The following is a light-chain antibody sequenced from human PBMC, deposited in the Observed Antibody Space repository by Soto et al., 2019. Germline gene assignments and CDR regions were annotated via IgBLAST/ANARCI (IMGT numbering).Light chain of an antibody. CDR2: DAY. Sequence: DVQMSQSPSTLSASVGDRVTITCRASQSISSWLAWYQQKPGKAPKLLIYDAYSLESGTPSRFSGRRSGTEFTLTIASVQPEDFATYYCQQYDRYTPLTFGGGTKVDI. V-gene: IGKV1-5*01. CDR1: QSISSW. J-gene: IGKJ4*01. CDR3: QQYDRYTPLT.